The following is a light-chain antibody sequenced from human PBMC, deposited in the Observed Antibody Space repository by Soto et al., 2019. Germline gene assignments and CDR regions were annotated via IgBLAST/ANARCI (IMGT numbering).Light chain of an antibody. CDR1: QRIVTY. CDR2: AAS. CDR3: RQSYSTART. J-gene: IGKJ1*01. Sequence: DVQMPQAPSSLSATVGDRVTITCRASQRIVTYLSWYLQKPGKAPKLLISAASNLQRGVRSRVSGSGSGTDFTLTISSLQPEDFATYYCRQSYSTARTFGQGTKVDSK. V-gene: IGKV1-39*01.